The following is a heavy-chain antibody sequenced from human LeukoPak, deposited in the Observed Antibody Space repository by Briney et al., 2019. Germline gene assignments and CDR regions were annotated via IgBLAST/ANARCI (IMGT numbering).Heavy chain of an antibody. V-gene: IGHV3-15*01. CDR1: GYSFTSYW. CDR2: IKSRTDGGTT. Sequence: GESLKISCKGSGYSFTSYWISWVRQATGKGLEWVGRIKSRTDGGTTDYAAPVKGRFTISRDDSINTLYLQMNSLKTEDTAVYYCTILGYGDSSSVWGQGTLVTVSS. J-gene: IGHJ4*02. D-gene: IGHD4-17*01. CDR3: TILGYGDSSSV.